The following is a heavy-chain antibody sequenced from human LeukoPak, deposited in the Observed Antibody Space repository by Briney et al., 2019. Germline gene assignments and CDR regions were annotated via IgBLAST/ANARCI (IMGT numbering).Heavy chain of an antibody. V-gene: IGHV5-51*01. D-gene: IGHD3-22*01. CDR3: ARSTYYYDSSGLATWDY. CDR1: GYSFTSYW. CDR2: IYPGDSDT. J-gene: IGHJ4*02. Sequence: GESLKISCKGSGYSFTSYWIGWVRQMPGKGLEWMGIIYPGDSDTRYSPSFQGQVTISADKSISTAYLQWSSLKASDTAMYYCARSTYYYDSSGLATWDYWGQGTLVTVSS.